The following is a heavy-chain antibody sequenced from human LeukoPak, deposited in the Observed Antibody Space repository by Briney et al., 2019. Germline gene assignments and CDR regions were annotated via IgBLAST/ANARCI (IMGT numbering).Heavy chain of an antibody. J-gene: IGHJ6*02. CDR2: INSDGSST. V-gene: IGHV3-74*01. CDR3: AKPPDTAMVTANYYYGMDV. D-gene: IGHD5-18*01. CDR1: GFTFSSYW. Sequence: QPGGSLRLSCAASGFTFSSYWMHWVRQAPGKGLVWVSRINSDGSSTSYADSVKGRFTISRDNAKNTLYLQMNSLRAEDTAVYYCAKPPDTAMVTANYYYGMDVWGQGTTVTVSS.